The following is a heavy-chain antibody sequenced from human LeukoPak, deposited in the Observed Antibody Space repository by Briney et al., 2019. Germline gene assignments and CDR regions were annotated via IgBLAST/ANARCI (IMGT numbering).Heavy chain of an antibody. CDR2: ISYDGSNK. CDR3: AKDVSRSGYDSVFDY. CDR1: GFTFSSYG. J-gene: IGHJ4*02. D-gene: IGHD5-12*01. V-gene: IGHV3-30*18. Sequence: GGSLRLSCAASGFTFSSYGMHWVRQAPGKGLEWVAVISYDGSNKYYADSVKGRFTISRDNSKNTLYLQMNSLRAEDTAVYYCAKDVSRSGYDSVFDYWGRGTLVTVSS.